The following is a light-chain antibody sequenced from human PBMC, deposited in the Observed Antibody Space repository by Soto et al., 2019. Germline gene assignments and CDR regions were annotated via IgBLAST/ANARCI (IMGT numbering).Light chain of an antibody. CDR1: SSDVGGYNY. CDR2: EVS. Sequence: QSALTQPASVSGSPGQSITISCTGTSSDVGGYNYVSCYQQHPGKAPKLMIYEVSNRPPGVSNRFSGSKSGNTASLTISGLQAEDDADYYCNSYTSSSTLVFGGGTKLTVL. J-gene: IGLJ2*01. CDR3: NSYTSSSTLV. V-gene: IGLV2-14*01.